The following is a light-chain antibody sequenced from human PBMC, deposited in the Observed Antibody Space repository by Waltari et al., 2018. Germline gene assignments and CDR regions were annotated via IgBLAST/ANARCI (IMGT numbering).Light chain of an antibody. CDR3: ASWDDSLSVVV. V-gene: IGLV1-47*01. CDR1: SSNTGSNH. Sequence: QSALTQPPSASGTPGQRVTISCSGTSSNTGSNHVYWYLHLPGTAPKLLIYNNNQWASGVTDRFSGSKSGTSASLAISGLRSEDEADYYCASWDDSLSVVVFGGGTKLTVV. CDR2: NNN. J-gene: IGLJ2*01.